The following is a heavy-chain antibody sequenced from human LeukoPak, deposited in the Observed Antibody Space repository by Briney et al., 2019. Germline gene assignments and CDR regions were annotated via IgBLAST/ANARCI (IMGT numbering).Heavy chain of an antibody. V-gene: IGHV1-24*01. CDR1: GYTLTELS. Sequence: ASVKVSCKVSGYTLTELSMHWVRQAPGKGLEWMGGFDPEDGETIYAQKFQGRVTMTEDTSTDTAYMELSSLRSEDTAAYYCATSDYSNYFYGMDVWGQGTTVTVSS. CDR3: ATSDYSNYFYGMDV. CDR2: FDPEDGET. D-gene: IGHD4-4*01. J-gene: IGHJ6*02.